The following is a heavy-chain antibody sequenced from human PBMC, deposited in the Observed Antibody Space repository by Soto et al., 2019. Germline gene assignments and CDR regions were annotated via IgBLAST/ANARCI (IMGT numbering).Heavy chain of an antibody. CDR2: ISGSGGST. V-gene: IGHV3-23*01. J-gene: IGHJ3*02. CDR3: AKGGVTPDHDAFDI. CDR1: GFTFSSYA. D-gene: IGHD2-21*02. Sequence: GGSLRLSCAASGFTFSSYARSWVRQAPGKGLEWVSAISGSGGSTYSADSVKGRFTVSRDNSKNTLYLQMNSLRAEDTAVYSCAKGGVTPDHDAFDIWGQGTMVTVSS.